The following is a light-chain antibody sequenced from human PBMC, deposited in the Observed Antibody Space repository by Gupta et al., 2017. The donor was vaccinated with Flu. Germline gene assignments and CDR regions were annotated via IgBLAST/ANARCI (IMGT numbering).Light chain of an antibody. CDR3: SAYAGSNNWV. V-gene: IGLV2-8*01. CDR1: SSDVGGNKY. J-gene: IGLJ3*02. CDR2: EVS. Sequence: SVTISCTGTSSDVGGNKYVSWDQQHPGNAPKLMIYEVSKRPSGVPDRFSGSKSGNTASLTVSGLQAEDEADYYCSAYAGSNNWVFGGGTELTVL.